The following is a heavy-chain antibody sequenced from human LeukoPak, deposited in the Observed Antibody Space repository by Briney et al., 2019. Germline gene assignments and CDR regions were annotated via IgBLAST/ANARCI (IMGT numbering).Heavy chain of an antibody. Sequence: SETLSLTCTVSGGSLSSYYWSWIRQPPGKGLEWIGYIYYSGSTNYYPSLKSRVTISVDTSKNQFSLKLSSVTAADTAVYYCARHYGLGKKNAFDIWGQGTMVTVSS. V-gene: IGHV4-59*08. CDR2: IYYSGST. CDR3: ARHYGLGKKNAFDI. CDR1: GGSLSSYY. J-gene: IGHJ3*02. D-gene: IGHD3-10*01.